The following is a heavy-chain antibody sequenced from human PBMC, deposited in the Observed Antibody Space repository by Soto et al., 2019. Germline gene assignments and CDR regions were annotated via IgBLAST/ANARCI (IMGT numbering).Heavy chain of an antibody. J-gene: IGHJ5*02. V-gene: IGHV4-59*08. CDR3: ARHPSDFWFDP. CDR2: MYFGGSF. D-gene: IGHD2-21*02. Sequence: SETLPLTCTVSGASVSDVYCSWIRQPPGKELEWIGFMYFGGSFNYNPSLTGRVTISVDKSKNQFSLKLSSVTAADTAVYYCARHPSDFWFDPWGQGTLVTVSS. CDR1: GASVSDVY.